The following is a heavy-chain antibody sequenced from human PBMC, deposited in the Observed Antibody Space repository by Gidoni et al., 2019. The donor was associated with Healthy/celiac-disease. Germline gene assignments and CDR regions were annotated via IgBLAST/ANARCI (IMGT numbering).Heavy chain of an antibody. CDR3: ARDFPTTYQLLRVVGAFDI. CDR2: ISYDGSNK. J-gene: IGHJ3*02. V-gene: IGHV3-30-3*01. CDR1: GFTFSRYA. D-gene: IGHD2-2*01. Sequence: QVQLVESGGGVVQPGRSLRLSWSASGFTFSRYAMPWVRQAPGKGLEWVAVISYDGSNKYYADSVKGRFTISRDNSKNTLYLQMNSLRAEDTAVYYCARDFPTTYQLLRVVGAFDIWGQGTMVTVSS.